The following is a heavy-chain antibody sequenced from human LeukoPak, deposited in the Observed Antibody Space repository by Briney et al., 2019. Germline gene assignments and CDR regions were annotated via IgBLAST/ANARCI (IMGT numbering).Heavy chain of an antibody. Sequence: SETLSLTCTVSGGSISSSSYYWGWIRQPPGKGLEWIGSIYYSGSTYYNPSLKSRVTISVDTSKNQFSLKLSSVTAADTAVYYCARFALGGVNFDYWGQGTLVTVSS. D-gene: IGHD3-16*01. CDR1: GGSISSSSYY. J-gene: IGHJ4*02. CDR2: IYYSGST. V-gene: IGHV4-39*01. CDR3: ARFALGGVNFDY.